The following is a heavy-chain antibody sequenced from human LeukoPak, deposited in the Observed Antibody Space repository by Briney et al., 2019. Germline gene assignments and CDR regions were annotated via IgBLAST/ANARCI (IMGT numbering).Heavy chain of an antibody. CDR3: ARGVVPAAANWFDP. CDR2: IKQDGSEK. J-gene: IGHJ5*02. Sequence: GGSLRLSCAASGFTFSSYWMSWVRQAPGKGLEWVANIKQDGSEKRYVDSVKGRFTISRDNAKNSLYLQVNSLRAEDTAVYYCARGVVPAAANWFDPWGQGTLVTVSS. D-gene: IGHD2-2*01. CDR1: GFTFSSYW. V-gene: IGHV3-7*04.